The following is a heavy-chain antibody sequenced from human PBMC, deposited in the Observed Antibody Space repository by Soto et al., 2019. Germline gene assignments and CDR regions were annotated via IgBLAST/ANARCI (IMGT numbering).Heavy chain of an antibody. CDR3: AKAADAAECSGASYCAYGVFGLDV. J-gene: IGHJ6*02. CDR2: ISWNRGSI. D-gene: IGHD2-15*01. CDR1: GFTFDDYA. V-gene: IGHV3-9*01. Sequence: GGSLRLSCAASGFTFDDYAMHWVRQAPGKGLEWVSGISWNRGSIGYADSLKGRFTISRDNAKNSLYLQMNSLRAEDTALYYCAKAADAAECSGASYCAYGVFGLDVWGQGTMVTVSS.